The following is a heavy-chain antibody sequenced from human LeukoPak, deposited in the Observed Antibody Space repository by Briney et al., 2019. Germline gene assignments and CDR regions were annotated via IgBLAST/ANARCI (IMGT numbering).Heavy chain of an antibody. V-gene: IGHV3-20*04. J-gene: IGHJ3*02. CDR3: ARDIYLDGASDI. CDR2: INWNGGST. Sequence: GESLKISCAASGFTFDDYGMSWVRQAPGKGLEWVSGINWNGGSTGYADSVKGRFTISRDNAKNSLYLQMNSLRAEDTALYYCARDIYLDGASDIWGQGTMVTVSS. D-gene: IGHD2-2*02. CDR1: GFTFDDYG.